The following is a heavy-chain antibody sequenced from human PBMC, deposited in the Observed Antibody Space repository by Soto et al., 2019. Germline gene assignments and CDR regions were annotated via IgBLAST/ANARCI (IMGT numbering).Heavy chain of an antibody. D-gene: IGHD6-19*01. Sequence: SETLSLTCAVYGGSFSGYYWSWIRQPPGKGLEWIGEINHSRSTNYNPSLKSRVTISVDTSKNQFSLKLSSVTAADTAVYYCAREGAARSSGWYVPDDWGQGTLVTVSS. J-gene: IGHJ4*02. CDR2: INHSRST. V-gene: IGHV4-34*01. CDR3: AREGAARSSGWYVPDD. CDR1: GGSFSGYY.